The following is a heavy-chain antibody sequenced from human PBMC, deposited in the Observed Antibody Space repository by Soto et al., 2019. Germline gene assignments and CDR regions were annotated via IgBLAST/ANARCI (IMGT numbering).Heavy chain of an antibody. V-gene: IGHV3-30*18. CDR3: AKSYEVVPAAVVY. CDR1: GFTFSIYG. CDR2: ISYDGRNK. D-gene: IGHD2-2*01. Sequence: QVQLVESGGGVVKPGRSLRLSCAASGFTFSIYGMHWVRQAPGKGLEWVAVISYDGRNKYYADSVKGRFTMSRDNSKNPMYLEVKNLRAEDTAVYYCAKSYEVVPAAVVYWGQGSLVTGFS. J-gene: IGHJ4*02.